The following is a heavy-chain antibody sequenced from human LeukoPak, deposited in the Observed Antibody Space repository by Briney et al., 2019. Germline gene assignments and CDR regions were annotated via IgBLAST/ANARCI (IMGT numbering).Heavy chain of an antibody. D-gene: IGHD4-17*01. Sequence: GGSLRLSCAASGLIVSGNYMGWVRQAPGKGLKWVSVIHSSGKTNYADSVQGRFTISRDNSKNTLYLQMNSLGAEDTAVYYCARRGQYGDYWYFDLWGRGTLVTVPS. J-gene: IGHJ2*01. V-gene: IGHV3-53*01. CDR2: IHSSGKT. CDR1: GLIVSGNY. CDR3: ARRGQYGDYWYFDL.